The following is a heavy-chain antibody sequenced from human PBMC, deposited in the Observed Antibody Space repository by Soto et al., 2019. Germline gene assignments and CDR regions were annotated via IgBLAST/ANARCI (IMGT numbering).Heavy chain of an antibody. D-gene: IGHD2-15*01. CDR2: IYYSGST. CDR3: ARHSECGGSCVWFDP. V-gene: IGHV4-39*01. CDR1: GGSISSSSYY. Sequence: SETLSLTCTVSGGSISSSSYYWGWIRQPPGKGLEWIGSIYYSGSTYYNPSLKSRVTISVDTSKNQFSLKLSSVTAADTAVYYCARHSECGGSCVWFDPWGQGTLVTVSS. J-gene: IGHJ5*02.